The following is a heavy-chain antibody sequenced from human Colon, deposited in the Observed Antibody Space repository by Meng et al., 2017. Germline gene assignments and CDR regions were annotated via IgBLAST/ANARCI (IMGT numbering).Heavy chain of an antibody. CDR3: ARGGNITMMVPRWFDP. V-gene: IGHV4-31*11. Sequence: QVQLQQWGAGLLKPSEALSLTCAASVGSISGGNYYWSWIRQHPGKGLEWIGHMYIGSTYYNPSLKSRATISVDRSRNQFTLQLSSVTAADTAVYYCARGGNITMMVPRWFDPWGPGTLVTVSS. J-gene: IGHJ5*02. CDR2: MYIGST. CDR1: VGSISGGNYY. D-gene: IGHD3-22*01.